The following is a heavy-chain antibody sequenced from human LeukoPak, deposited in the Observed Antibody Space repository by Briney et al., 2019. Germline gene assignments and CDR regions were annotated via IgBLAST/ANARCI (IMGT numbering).Heavy chain of an antibody. CDR3: ARAYYDSSGYYLFDY. CDR1: GYTFTGYY. D-gene: IGHD3-22*01. V-gene: IGHV1-69*05. CDR2: IIPIFGTA. Sequence: SVKVSCKASGYTFTGYYMHWVRQAPGQGLGWMGGIIPIFGTATYAQKFQGRVTITTDESTSTAYMELSSLRSEDTAVYYCARAYYDSSGYYLFDYWGQGTLVTVSS. J-gene: IGHJ4*02.